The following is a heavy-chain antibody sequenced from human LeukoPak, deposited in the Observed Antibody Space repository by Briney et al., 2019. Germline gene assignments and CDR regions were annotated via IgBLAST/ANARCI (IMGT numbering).Heavy chain of an antibody. CDR1: GYTFTDYY. V-gene: IGHV1-2*02. Sequence: ASVKVSCKASGYTFTDYYIHWVRQAPGQGLEWMGWINPNSGGTNYAQKFQGRVTMTRDTSISTAYMELSRLRSDDTAVYYCARDGRYCSSTSCYGYYLDYWGQGTLVTVSS. D-gene: IGHD2-2*01. CDR3: ARDGRYCSSTSCYGYYLDY. J-gene: IGHJ4*02. CDR2: INPNSGGT.